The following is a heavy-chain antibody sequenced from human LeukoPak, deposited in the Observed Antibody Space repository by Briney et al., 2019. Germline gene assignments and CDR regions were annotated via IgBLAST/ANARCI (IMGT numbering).Heavy chain of an antibody. CDR2: IYSGGST. D-gene: IGHD4-17*01. CDR3: ARDSGDYLFDY. V-gene: IGHV3-66*02. J-gene: IGHJ4*02. Sequence: GGSLRLSCAASGFTVSSNYMSWVRQAPGKGLEWVSVIYSGGSTYYADSVKGRFTISRDNSKSTLYLQMNSLRAEDTAVYYCARDSGDYLFDYWGQGTLVTVPS. CDR1: GFTVSSNY.